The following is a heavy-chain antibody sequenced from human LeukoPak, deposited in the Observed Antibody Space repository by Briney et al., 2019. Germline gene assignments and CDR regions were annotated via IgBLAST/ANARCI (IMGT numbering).Heavy chain of an antibody. CDR1: GFTFSSYW. D-gene: IGHD2-2*01. Sequence: GGSLRLSCAASGFTFSSYWMHWVRQAPGKGLVWVSRINTDGSSTSYADSVKGRFTISRDNAKNTLYLQMNSLRAEDTAVYYCARGYCSSTSCYQPFDYWGQGTLVTVSS. CDR3: ARGYCSSTSCYQPFDY. J-gene: IGHJ4*02. CDR2: INTDGSST. V-gene: IGHV3-74*01.